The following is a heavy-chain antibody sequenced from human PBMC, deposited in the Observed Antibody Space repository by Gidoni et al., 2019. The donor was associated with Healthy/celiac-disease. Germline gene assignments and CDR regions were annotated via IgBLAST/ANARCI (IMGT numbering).Heavy chain of an antibody. D-gene: IGHD3-16*02. J-gene: IGHJ2*01. CDR2: ISSSSICT. V-gene: IGHV3-11*06. Sequence: QVQLVESGGGLVKPGGSLRLSCAASGFTCSDYYMSWIRQAPGKGQEWVSYISSSSICTNYADSVKGRINISRDNAKNSLYLQMNSQRAEDTAVYYGAREERDYVWGSYRGGNWYFDLWGRGTLVTVSS. CDR1: GFTCSDYY. CDR3: AREERDYVWGSYRGGNWYFDL.